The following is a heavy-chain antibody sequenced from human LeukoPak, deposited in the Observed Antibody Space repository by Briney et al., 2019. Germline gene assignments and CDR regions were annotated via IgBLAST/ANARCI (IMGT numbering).Heavy chain of an antibody. CDR1: GFTFSKYA. CDR2: IYGDDDKT. CDR3: AKTQGYYDA. Sequence: GGSLRLSCVASGFTFSKYAMTWVRQAPGKGLEMVSGIYGDDDKTVYGDAVRGRFTISRDNSKNTLFLQMDSLRADDTAVYYCAKTQGYYDAWGQGALVSVSS. J-gene: IGHJ5*02. D-gene: IGHD2-15*01. V-gene: IGHV3-23*01.